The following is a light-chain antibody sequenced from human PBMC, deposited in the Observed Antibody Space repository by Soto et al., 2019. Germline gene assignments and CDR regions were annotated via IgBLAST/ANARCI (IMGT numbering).Light chain of an antibody. J-gene: IGLJ1*01. V-gene: IGLV1-47*01. CDR2: RNS. CDR1: ASTIGRNY. Sequence: QPVLTQSPSASGTPGQRVTISCSGSASTIGRNYVYWYQQLPGTAPKLLIYRNSQRPSGVPDRFSGSKSGTSASLAISGLRSEDEADYYCAAWDDNRSGLYVFGAGTKLTVL. CDR3: AAWDDNRSGLYV.